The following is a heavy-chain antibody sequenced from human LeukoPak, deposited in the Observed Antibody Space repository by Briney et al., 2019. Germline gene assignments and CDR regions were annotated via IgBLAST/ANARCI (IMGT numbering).Heavy chain of an antibody. D-gene: IGHD6-6*01. Sequence: PSETLSLTCSVSGYSISSGRFWGWLRRPPGKGLEWLGSIYNTGTTYLSPSLKNRLTISVDTSRNQFSLKLTSMTAADTAMYYCAKTSSVAARGPFDIWGVGTVVTVST. V-gene: IGHV4-38-2*01. CDR1: GYSISSGRF. CDR3: AKTSSVAARGPFDI. J-gene: IGHJ3*02. CDR2: IYNTGTT.